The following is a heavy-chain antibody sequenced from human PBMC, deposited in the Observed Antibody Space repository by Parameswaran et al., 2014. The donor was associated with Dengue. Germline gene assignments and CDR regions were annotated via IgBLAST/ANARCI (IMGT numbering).Heavy chain of an antibody. V-gene: IGHV4-39*02. CDR2: IYYSGST. J-gene: IGHJ4*02. Sequence: PGKGLEWIGSIYYSGSTYYNPSLKSRVTISVDTSKNQFSLKLSSVTAADTAVYYCAREGDGYNPGDFDYWGQGTLVTVSS. D-gene: IGHD5-24*01. CDR3: AREGDGYNPGDFDY.